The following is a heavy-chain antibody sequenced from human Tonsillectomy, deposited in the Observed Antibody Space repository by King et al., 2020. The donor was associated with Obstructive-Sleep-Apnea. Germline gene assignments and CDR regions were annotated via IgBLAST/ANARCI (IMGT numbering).Heavy chain of an antibody. D-gene: IGHD4/OR15-4a*01. J-gene: IGHJ4*02. CDR3: AGPLLVPYYFDY. Sequence: VQLVESGGGVVQPGRSLRLSCAASGFTFSSYAMHWVRQAPGKGLEWVAVISYDGSNKYYADSVKGRFTISRDNSKNTLYLQRNSLRAEDTAVYYCAGPLLVPYYFDYWGQGTLVTVSS. CDR2: ISYDGSNK. CDR1: GFTFSSYA. V-gene: IGHV3-30-3*01.